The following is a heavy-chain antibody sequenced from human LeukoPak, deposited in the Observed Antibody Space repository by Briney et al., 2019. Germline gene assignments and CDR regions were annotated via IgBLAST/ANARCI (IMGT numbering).Heavy chain of an antibody. D-gene: IGHD6-13*01. CDR2: INHSGST. V-gene: IGHV4-34*01. Sequence: PSETLSLTCAVYGGSFSGYYWSWIRQPPGKGLEWIGEINHSGSTNYNPSLKSRVTISVDTSKNQFSLKLSSVTAADTAVYYCARHDYSSSWSPELNWFDPWGQGTLVTVSS. J-gene: IGHJ5*02. CDR3: ARHDYSSSWSPELNWFDP. CDR1: GGSFSGYY.